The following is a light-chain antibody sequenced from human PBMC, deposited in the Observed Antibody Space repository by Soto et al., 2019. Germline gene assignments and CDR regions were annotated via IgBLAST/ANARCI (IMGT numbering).Light chain of an antibody. V-gene: IGLV2-14*01. CDR1: TSDIGGYDY. CDR2: DVT. CDR3: SSFSVDSPL. J-gene: IGLJ6*01. Sequence: QSGLTQPPSVSGSPGQSVTISCAGTTSDIGGYDYVSWYQHHPGKAPKLIIYDVTRRPSGVSPRFSGSKSGNTASLTISGLQPEDEADYYCSSFSVDSPLFANGTKV.